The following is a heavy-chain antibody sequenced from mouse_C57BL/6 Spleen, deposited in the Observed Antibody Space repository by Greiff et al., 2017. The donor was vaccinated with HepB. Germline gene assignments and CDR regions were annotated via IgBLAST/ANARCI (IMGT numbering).Heavy chain of an antibody. J-gene: IGHJ4*01. D-gene: IGHD2-2*01. CDR2: ISSGSSTI. Sequence: DVMLVESGGGLVKPGGSLKLSCAASGFTFSDYGMHWVRQAPEKGLEWVAYISSGSSTIYYADTVKGRFTISRDNAKNTLFLQMTSLRSEDTAMYYCARNVVTTRTLYYYAMDYWGQGTSVTVSS. CDR1: GFTFSDYG. CDR3: ARNVVTTRTLYYYAMDY. V-gene: IGHV5-17*01.